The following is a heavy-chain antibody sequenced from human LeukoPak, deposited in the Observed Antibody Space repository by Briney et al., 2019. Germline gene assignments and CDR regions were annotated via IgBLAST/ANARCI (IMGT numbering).Heavy chain of an antibody. V-gene: IGHV1-18*01. Sequence: ASVKVSCKASGYTFSSSDISWVRGAPGQGLEWMGWIRVRNGITNYAQKFQGRVTMTTDTSTYTAYMELRSLRSDDTAVYYCARDLGGSGSYFGQGTLVTVSS. CDR2: IRVRNGIT. CDR1: GYTFSSSD. J-gene: IGHJ4*02. D-gene: IGHD1-26*01. CDR3: ARDLGGSGSY.